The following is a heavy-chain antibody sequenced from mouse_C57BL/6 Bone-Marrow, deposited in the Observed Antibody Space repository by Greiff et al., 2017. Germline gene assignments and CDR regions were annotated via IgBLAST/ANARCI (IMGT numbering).Heavy chain of an antibody. CDR3: DRWCGASATLAY. CDR2: IYPRSGNT. Sequence: QVQLQQSGAELARPGASVKLSCKASGYTFTSYGISWVKQRTGQGLEWIGEIYPRSGNTYYNEKFKGKATLTADKSSSTAYMELRSLTSEVSAVYFCDRWCGASATLAYWGQGTLVTVSA. D-gene: IGHD1-1*02. V-gene: IGHV1-81*01. CDR1: GYTFTSYG. J-gene: IGHJ3*01.